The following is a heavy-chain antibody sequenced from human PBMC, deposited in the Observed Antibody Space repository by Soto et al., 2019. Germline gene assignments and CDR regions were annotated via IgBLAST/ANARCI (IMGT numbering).Heavy chain of an antibody. V-gene: IGHV3-30*18. J-gene: IGHJ4*02. CDR3: AKDLLRFRDHIDY. CDR1: GYTFSSYG. CDR2: ISYDGSNK. Sequence: QVQLVESGGGVVQPGRSLRLSCAASGYTFSSYGMHWVRHAPGKGLEWVAVISYDGSNKYYADSVKGRFTISRDNSKNTLYLQMNSLRAEDTAVYYCAKDLLRFRDHIDYWGQGTLVTVSS. D-gene: IGHD3-10*01.